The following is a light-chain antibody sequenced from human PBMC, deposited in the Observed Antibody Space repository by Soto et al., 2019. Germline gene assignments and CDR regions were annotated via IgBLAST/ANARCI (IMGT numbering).Light chain of an antibody. CDR3: QQYNKWPQT. CDR2: GAS. Sequence: EIVMTQSPATLSVSPGERATLSCRASQSVSSNLAWYQQKPGQAPRLLIYGASTRATGIPARFSGSGSGKEFTLTISSLQSEDFAVYYCQQYNKWPQTFGQGTKVEIK. CDR1: QSVSSN. J-gene: IGKJ1*01. V-gene: IGKV3-15*01.